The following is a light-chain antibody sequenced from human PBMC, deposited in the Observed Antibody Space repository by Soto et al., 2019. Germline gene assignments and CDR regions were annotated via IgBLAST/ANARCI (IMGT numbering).Light chain of an antibody. Sequence: EIVLTQSPGTLSLSPGERTTLSCRASQSVGSNXLAWYQQKPGQAPRLLIYVASSRATGIPDRFSGSGSGTDFTLTISRXXXXDFAVYYCQQYGSSPNTFGQGTRLEIK. CDR2: VAS. V-gene: IGKV3-20*01. J-gene: IGKJ2*01. CDR3: QQYGSSPNT. CDR1: QSVGSNX.